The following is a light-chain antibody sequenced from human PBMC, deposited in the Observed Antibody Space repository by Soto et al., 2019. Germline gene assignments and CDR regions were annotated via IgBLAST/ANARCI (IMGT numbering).Light chain of an antibody. J-gene: IGLJ2*01. CDR2: EVS. V-gene: IGLV2-8*01. CDR3: SSNGGSNDSVI. CDR1: RSDVGGYNY. Sequence: QSVLTQPPSASGSPGQSVTISCTGTRSDVGGYNYVSWYQQHPGKAPKLIIYEVSKRPSGVPLRFSGSKSGNTASLTVSGLQADDEAEYYCSSNGGSNDSVIFGGGTKLTVL.